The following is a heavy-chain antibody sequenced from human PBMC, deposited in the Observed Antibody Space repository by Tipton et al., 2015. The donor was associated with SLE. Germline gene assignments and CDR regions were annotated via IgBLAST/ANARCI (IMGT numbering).Heavy chain of an antibody. CDR3: ARDGVGITRGDAFDI. CDR2: IYPSGST. Sequence: TLSLTCSVSGGSIRACGFYWSWLRQPAGKGLEWIGQIYPSGSTDYNPSLRGRVTISLDTSKNQFSLTLTSVTVADTALYFRARDGVGITRGDAFDIWGQGTMVTVSS. J-gene: IGHJ3*02. V-gene: IGHV4-61*09. D-gene: IGHD3-10*01. CDR1: GGSIRACGFY.